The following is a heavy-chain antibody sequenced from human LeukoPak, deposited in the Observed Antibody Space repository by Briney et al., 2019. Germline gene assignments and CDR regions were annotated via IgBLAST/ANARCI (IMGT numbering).Heavy chain of an antibody. CDR2: INPNSGGT. V-gene: IGHV1-2*02. D-gene: IGHD1-26*01. J-gene: IGHJ6*02. CDR1: GYTFIGYY. Sequence: ASVKVSCTASGYTFIGYYMHWVRQAPGQGLEWMGWINPNSGGTNYAQKFQGRVTMTRDTSISTAYMELSRLRSDDTAVYYCALIPPGGSYSHKDYYYYGMDVWGQGTTVTVSS. CDR3: ALIPPGGSYSHKDYYYYGMDV.